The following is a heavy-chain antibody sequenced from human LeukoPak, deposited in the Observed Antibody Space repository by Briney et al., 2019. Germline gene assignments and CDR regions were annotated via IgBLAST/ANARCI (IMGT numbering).Heavy chain of an antibody. Sequence: ASVKVSCNASGYTFTSYGISWVRQAPGQGLEWMGWISAYNGNTNYAQKLQGRVTMTTDTSTSTAYMELRSLRSDDTAVYYCARDVSGWDGLYYYYGMDVWGQGTTVTVSS. V-gene: IGHV1-18*01. D-gene: IGHD6-19*01. J-gene: IGHJ6*02. CDR1: GYTFTSYG. CDR3: ARDVSGWDGLYYYYGMDV. CDR2: ISAYNGNT.